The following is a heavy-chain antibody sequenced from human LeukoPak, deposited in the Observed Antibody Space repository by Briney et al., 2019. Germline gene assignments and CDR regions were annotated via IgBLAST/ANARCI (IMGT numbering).Heavy chain of an antibody. CDR2: IYYSGST. D-gene: IGHD3-22*01. J-gene: IGHJ5*02. CDR3: ARYYYDARWFDP. V-gene: IGHV4-31*03. CDR1: GGSISSGGYS. Sequence: SETLSLTCTVSGGSISSGGYSWSWIRQHPGKGLEWIGYIYYSGSTYYNPSLKSRVTISVDTSKNQFSPKLSSVTAADTAVYYCARYYYDARWFDPWGQGTLVTVSS.